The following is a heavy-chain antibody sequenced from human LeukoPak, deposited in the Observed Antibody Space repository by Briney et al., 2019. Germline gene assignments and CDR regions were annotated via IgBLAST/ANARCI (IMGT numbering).Heavy chain of an antibody. CDR2: INPTTGGT. D-gene: IGHD2-2*01. Sequence: GASVKFSCKASGYTFIDYYIHWVRQAPGQGPEWMGWINPTTGGTNYAQKFQGRVTMTRDTSIFTVYMDLSGLRSDDTAVYYCAREVLVVVPAAVDYWGQGTLVTVSS. V-gene: IGHV1-2*02. J-gene: IGHJ4*02. CDR1: GYTFIDYY. CDR3: AREVLVVVPAAVDY.